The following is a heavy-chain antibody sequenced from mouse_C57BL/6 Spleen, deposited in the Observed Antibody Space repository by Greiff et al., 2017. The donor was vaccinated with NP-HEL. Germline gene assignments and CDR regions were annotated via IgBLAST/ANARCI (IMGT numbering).Heavy chain of an antibody. V-gene: IGHV1-7*01. Sequence: QVQLKESGAELAKPGDSVKLSCKASGYTFTSYWMHWVKQRPGQGLEWIGYINPSSGYTKYNQKFKDKATLTADKSSSTAYMQLSSLTYEDSAVYYCARSIYDGYYWFAYWGQGTLVTVSA. D-gene: IGHD2-3*01. CDR3: ARSIYDGYYWFAY. CDR2: INPSSGYT. CDR1: GYTFTSYW. J-gene: IGHJ3*01.